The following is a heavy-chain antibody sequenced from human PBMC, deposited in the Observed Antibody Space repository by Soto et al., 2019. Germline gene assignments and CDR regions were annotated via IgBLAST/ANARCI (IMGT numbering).Heavy chain of an antibody. D-gene: IGHD4-17*01. V-gene: IGHV3-21*01. J-gene: IGHJ6*02. Sequence: EVQLVESGGGLVKPGGSLRLSCAASGFTFSSYSMNWVRQAPGKGLEWVSSISSSSSYIYYADSVKGRFTISRDNAKNSLYLQMNSLRAEDTAVYYCASHYGDYYYYGMDGWGQGTTVTVSS. CDR2: ISSSSSYI. CDR1: GFTFSSYS. CDR3: ASHYGDYYYYGMDG.